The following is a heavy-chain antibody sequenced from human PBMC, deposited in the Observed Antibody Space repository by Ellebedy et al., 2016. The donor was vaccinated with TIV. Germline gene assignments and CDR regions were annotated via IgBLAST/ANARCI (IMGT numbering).Heavy chain of an antibody. CDR3: ARDLGSGVYPGH. V-gene: IGHV4-4*02. Sequence: SETLSLTXGVSGDPITGSHWWSWVRQPPGRGLEWIEEIYHGVSSHYNPSLKSRVTMSIDESKNGFSLKLTSVTAADTAVYYCARDLGSGVYPGHWGQGTLVTVSS. J-gene: IGHJ4*02. CDR1: GDPITGSHW. CDR2: IYHGVSS. D-gene: IGHD6-13*01.